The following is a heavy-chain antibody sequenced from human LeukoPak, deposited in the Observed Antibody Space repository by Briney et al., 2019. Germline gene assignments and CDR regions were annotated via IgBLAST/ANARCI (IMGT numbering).Heavy chain of an antibody. CDR1: GFTFSSYA. D-gene: IGHD2-21*02. V-gene: IGHV3-23*01. CDR3: AKFRVVTTFFWFDP. CDR2: ISGSGGST. Sequence: GGSLRLSCAASGFTFSSYAMSWVRQAPGKELEWVSAISGSGGSTYYADSVKGRFTISRDNSKNTLYLQMNSLRAEDTAVYYCAKFRVVTTFFWFDPWGQGTLVTVSS. J-gene: IGHJ5*02.